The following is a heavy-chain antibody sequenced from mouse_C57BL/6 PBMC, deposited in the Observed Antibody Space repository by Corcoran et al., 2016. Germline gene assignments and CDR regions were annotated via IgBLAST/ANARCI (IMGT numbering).Heavy chain of an antibody. CDR1: GYTFTDYY. CDR3: ARNYYYGSSHWYFDV. J-gene: IGHJ1*03. CDR2: IFPGSGST. Sequence: QVQLQQSGPELVKPGASVKISCKASGYTFTDYYINWVKQGPGQGLEWIGWIFPGSGSTYYNEKFKGKATLTVDQSSSTAYMLLSTLTSEDSAVYFCARNYYYGSSHWYFDVWGTGTSVTVSS. D-gene: IGHD1-1*01. V-gene: IGHV1-75*01.